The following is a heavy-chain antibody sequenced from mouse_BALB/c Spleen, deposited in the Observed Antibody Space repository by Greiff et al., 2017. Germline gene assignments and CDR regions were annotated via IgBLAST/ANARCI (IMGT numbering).Heavy chain of an antibody. V-gene: IGHV1-15*01. CDR3: TYGNYVGFAY. J-gene: IGHJ3*01. Sequence: VQLQQSGAELVRPGASVTLSCKASGYTFTDYEMHWVKQTPVHGLEWIGAIDPETGGTAYNQKFKGKATLTADKSSSTAYMELRSLTSEDSAVYYCTYGNYVGFAYWGQGTLVTVAA. CDR1: GYTFTDYE. CDR2: IDPETGGT. D-gene: IGHD2-1*01.